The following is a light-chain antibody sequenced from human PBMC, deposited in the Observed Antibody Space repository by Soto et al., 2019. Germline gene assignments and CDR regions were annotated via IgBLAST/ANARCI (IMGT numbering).Light chain of an antibody. CDR2: EDT. Sequence: QSALTQPASVSGSPAQSITISCTGTSSDVGSYNLVSWYQQHPGKGPKLMIYEDTKRPSGVSNRFSGSKSGNTASLTISGLQAEDEADYYCCSYAGSTTFWVFGGGTQLTVL. CDR1: SSDVGSYNL. J-gene: IGLJ3*02. CDR3: CSYAGSTTFWV. V-gene: IGLV2-23*02.